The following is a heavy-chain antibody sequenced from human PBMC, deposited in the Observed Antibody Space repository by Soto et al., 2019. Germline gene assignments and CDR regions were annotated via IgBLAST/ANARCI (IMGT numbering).Heavy chain of an antibody. CDR2: ISGSGGST. D-gene: IGHD3-10*01. Sequence: GGSLRLSCAASGFTFSSYAMSWVRQAPGKGLEWVSAISGSGGSTYYADSVKGRFTISRDNSKNTLYLQMNSLRAEDTAVYYCAKDPEMVAGGLGVWWYFDLWGRGTLVTVSS. CDR1: GFTFSSYA. CDR3: AKDPEMVAGGLGVWWYFDL. J-gene: IGHJ2*01. V-gene: IGHV3-23*01.